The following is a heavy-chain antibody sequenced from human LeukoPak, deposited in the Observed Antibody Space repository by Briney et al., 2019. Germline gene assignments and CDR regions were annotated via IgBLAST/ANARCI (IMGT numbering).Heavy chain of an antibody. CDR1: GGSISSSNYY. CDR2: IFYSGGT. CDR3: ASHGDYHDDSAYKDAFDI. J-gene: IGHJ3*02. D-gene: IGHD3-22*01. Sequence: KASETLSLTCNVSGGSISSSNYYWGWIRQPPGKGLEWIGSIFYSGGTYYNPSLKSRVTISVDTSKSQFSLKLSSVTAADTAFYYCASHGDYHDDSAYKDAFDIWGQGTMVTVSS. V-gene: IGHV4-39*07.